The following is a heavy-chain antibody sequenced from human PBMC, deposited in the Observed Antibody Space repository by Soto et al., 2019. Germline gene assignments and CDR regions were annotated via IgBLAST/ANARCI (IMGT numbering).Heavy chain of an antibody. J-gene: IGHJ6*02. CDR2: IIPIFGTA. Sequence: SVKVSCKASGGTFSSYAISWVRQAPGQGLEWMGGIIPIFGTANYAQKFQGRVTITADESTSTAYMELSSLRSEDTAVYYCARPELRSFDWYPAEQKYGMDVWGQGTTVTVSS. CDR3: ARPELRSFDWYPAEQKYGMDV. V-gene: IGHV1-69*13. D-gene: IGHD3-9*01. CDR1: GGTFSSYA.